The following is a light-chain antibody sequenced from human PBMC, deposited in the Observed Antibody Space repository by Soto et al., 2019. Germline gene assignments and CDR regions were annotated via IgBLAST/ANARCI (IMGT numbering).Light chain of an antibody. CDR3: SSYTSSTTQV. V-gene: IGLV2-14*01. CDR2: EVG. Sequence: ALTQPASVSGSPGQSITISCAGTSSDVGAYNYVSWYQQHPGKAPKLVIYEVGDRPSGVSNRFSGSKSGNTASLTISGLQAEDEADYYCSSYTSSTTQVFGGGTKVTVL. CDR1: SSDVGAYNY. J-gene: IGLJ3*02.